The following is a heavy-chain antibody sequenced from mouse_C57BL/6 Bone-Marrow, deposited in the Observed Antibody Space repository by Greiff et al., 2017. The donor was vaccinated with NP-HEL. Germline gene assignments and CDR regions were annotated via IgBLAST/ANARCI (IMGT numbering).Heavy chain of an antibody. D-gene: IGHD1-1*01. Sequence: EVKLVESGGGLVKPGGSLKLSCAASGFTFSSYTMSWVRQTPEKRLEWVATISGGGGNTYYPDSVKGRFTISRDNAKNTLYLQMSSLRSEDTALYYCARPPPYYYGSSSWFAYWGQGTLVTVSA. CDR2: ISGGGGNT. J-gene: IGHJ3*01. CDR1: GFTFSSYT. CDR3: ARPPPYYYGSSSWFAY. V-gene: IGHV5-9*01.